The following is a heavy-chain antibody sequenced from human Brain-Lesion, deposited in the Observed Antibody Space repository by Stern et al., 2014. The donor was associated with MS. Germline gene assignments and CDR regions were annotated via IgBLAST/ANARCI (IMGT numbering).Heavy chain of an antibody. D-gene: IGHD3-22*01. Sequence: VQLVQSGAEVKKPGDSVKVSCKASGYTFTGYYMDWGRHAPGQGLEWMGWINPKSGGTNYAQKFQGWVTMTRDTSINTAYMELSRLRSDDTAVYYCATYYYDSTGYNDFWGQGTLVTVSS. V-gene: IGHV1-2*04. CDR2: INPKSGGT. J-gene: IGHJ4*02. CDR3: ATYYYDSTGYNDF. CDR1: GYTFTGYY.